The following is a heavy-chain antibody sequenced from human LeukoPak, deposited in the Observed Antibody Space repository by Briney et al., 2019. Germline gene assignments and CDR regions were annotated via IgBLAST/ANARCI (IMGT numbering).Heavy chain of an antibody. CDR1: GGSISSYY. CDR3: ARDSRFYSYGYYYYYYMDV. CDR2: IYCSGST. Sequence: SETLSLTCTVSGGSISSYYWSWIRQPPGKGLEWIGYIYCSGSTNYNPSLKSRVTISVDTSKNQFSLKLSSVTAADTAVYYCARDSRFYSYGYYYYYYMDVWGKGTTVTVSS. D-gene: IGHD5-18*01. J-gene: IGHJ6*03. V-gene: IGHV4-59*01.